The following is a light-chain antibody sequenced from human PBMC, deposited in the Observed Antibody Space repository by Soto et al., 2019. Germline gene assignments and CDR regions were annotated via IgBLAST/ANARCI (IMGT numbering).Light chain of an antibody. V-gene: IGKV3-15*01. CDR1: QSVNNN. Sequence: EIILTQSPASLSVSPGERATLSCRASQSVNNNLAWYQQKRGQAPRLLIYGASTRATGIPSRFRGSGSGTEFTLTITSLQSEDFAVYFCHQYNNWPPDTFGQGNKLDIK. J-gene: IGKJ2*01. CDR2: GAS. CDR3: HQYNNWPPDT.